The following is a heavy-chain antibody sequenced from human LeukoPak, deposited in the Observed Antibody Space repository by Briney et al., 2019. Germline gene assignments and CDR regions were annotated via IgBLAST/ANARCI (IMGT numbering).Heavy chain of an antibody. CDR3: ARGGGISHYYYYMDV. J-gene: IGHJ6*03. Sequence: GSLRLSCAASGFTFSSYEMNWIRQPPGKGLECIGYIYYSGSTNYNPSLKSRVTISVDTSKNQFSLMLNSVTAADTAVYYCARGGGISHYYYYMDVWGKGTTVTISS. V-gene: IGHV4-59*01. CDR1: GFTFSSYE. CDR2: IYYSGST. D-gene: IGHD6-13*01.